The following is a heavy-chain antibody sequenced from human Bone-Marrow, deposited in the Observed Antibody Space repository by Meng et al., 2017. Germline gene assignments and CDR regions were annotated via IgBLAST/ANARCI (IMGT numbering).Heavy chain of an antibody. J-gene: IGHJ4*01. CDR1: GFTFDDYG. CDR2: IDWNGGGT. CDR3: ARDTGYITD. Sequence: LKISCAASGFTFDDYGMSWVRHVPGKGLEWVSGIDWNGGGTGYADSVKGRFTISRDNAKNSLYLQMNSLRAEDTAVYYCARDTGYITDWGQGTQVTVSS. D-gene: IGHD3-16*02. V-gene: IGHV3-20*04.